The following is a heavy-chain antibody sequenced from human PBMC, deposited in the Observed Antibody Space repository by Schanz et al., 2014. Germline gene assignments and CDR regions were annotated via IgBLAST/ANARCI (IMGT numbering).Heavy chain of an antibody. CDR1: GFTFSRYW. J-gene: IGHJ4*02. V-gene: IGHV3-7*01. Sequence: EVQLVESGGGLVQPGGSLRLCCVASGFTFSRYWMNWVRQAPGKGLEWVAIIRPDGSDQHYVDSVKGRFTISRDNAKSSLYLQMNSLRAEDTAVYYCAAGGGFLIDYWGQGTLVTVSS. CDR2: IRPDGSDQ. CDR3: AAGGGFLIDY. D-gene: IGHD2-15*01.